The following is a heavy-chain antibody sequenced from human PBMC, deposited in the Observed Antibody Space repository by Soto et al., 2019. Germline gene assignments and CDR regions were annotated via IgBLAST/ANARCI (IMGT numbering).Heavy chain of an antibody. V-gene: IGHV3-30-3*01. J-gene: IGHJ5*02. CDR2: ISYDGSNK. CDR1: GFTFSSYA. CDR3: AREVREVGATGNWFDP. D-gene: IGHD1-26*01. Sequence: HPGGSLRLSCAASGFTFSSYAMHWVRQAPGKGLEWVAVISYDGSNKYYADSVKGRFTISRDNSKNTLYLQMNSLRAEDTAVYYCAREVREVGATGNWFDPWGQGTLVTVSS.